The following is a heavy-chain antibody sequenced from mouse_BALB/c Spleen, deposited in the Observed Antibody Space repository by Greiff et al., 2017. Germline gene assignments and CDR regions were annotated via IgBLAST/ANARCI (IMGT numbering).Heavy chain of an antibody. J-gene: IGHJ1*01. Sequence: VQRVESGPGLVAPSQSLSITCTVSGFSLTGYGVNWVRQPPGKGLEWLGMIWGDGSTDYNSALKTRLSISKDNSKSQVFLKMNSLQTDDTAMYYCARQGYGNYWYFDVWGAGTTVTVSS. D-gene: IGHD2-10*02. CDR3: ARQGYGNYWYFDV. V-gene: IGHV2-6-7*01. CDR1: GFSLTGYG. CDR2: IWGDGST.